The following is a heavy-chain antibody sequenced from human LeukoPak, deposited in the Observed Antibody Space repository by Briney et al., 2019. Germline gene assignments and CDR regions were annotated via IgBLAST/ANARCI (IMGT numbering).Heavy chain of an antibody. Sequence: GASVKVSCKVSGYTLTELSMHWVRQAPGKGLEWMGGFDPEDGETIYARKFQGRVTMTEDTSTDTAYMELSSLRSEDTAVYYYATLYCSSTSCYKGFDYWGQGTLVTVSS. CDR3: ATLYCSSTSCYKGFDY. CDR2: FDPEDGET. V-gene: IGHV1-24*01. D-gene: IGHD2-2*02. J-gene: IGHJ4*02. CDR1: GYTLTELS.